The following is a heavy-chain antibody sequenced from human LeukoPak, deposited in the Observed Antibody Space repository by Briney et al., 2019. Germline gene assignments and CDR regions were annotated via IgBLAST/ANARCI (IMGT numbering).Heavy chain of an antibody. J-gene: IGHJ1*01. D-gene: IGHD6-6*01. V-gene: IGHV3-23*01. CDR2: ISGSGGST. CDR3: AKVEYSSNIPQH. CDR1: GFTFSSYS. Sequence: GGSLRLSCAASGFTFSSYSMSWVRQAPGKGLEWVSSISGSGGSTYYADSVKGRFTISRDNSKNTQYLQMNSLRAEDTAVYYCAKVEYSSNIPQHWGQGTLVTVSS.